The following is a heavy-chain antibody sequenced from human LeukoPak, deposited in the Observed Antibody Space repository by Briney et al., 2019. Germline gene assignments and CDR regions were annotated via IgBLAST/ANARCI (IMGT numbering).Heavy chain of an antibody. D-gene: IGHD3-10*01. J-gene: IGHJ4*02. CDR3: DTAVYYCATSETYGYHGTYLNY. CDR1: GYTFTSYY. CDR2: INPSGGST. Sequence: ASVKVSCKASGYTFTSYYIHWVRQAPGQGLEWLGVINPSGGSTSYAEKSQGRVTMTRDTSTSTVYMELSSLRSEDTAVRSEDTAVYYCATSETYGYHGTYLNYWGQGTLVTVSS. V-gene: IGHV1-46*01.